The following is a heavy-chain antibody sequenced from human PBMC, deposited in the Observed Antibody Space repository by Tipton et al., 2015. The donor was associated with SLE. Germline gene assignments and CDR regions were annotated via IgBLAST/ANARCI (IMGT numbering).Heavy chain of an antibody. D-gene: IGHD1-26*01. CDR2: LYSSGYNA. J-gene: IGHJ4*02. CDR3: ARDRSSGDADLTFDS. CDR1: GFTFSSYA. V-gene: IGHV3-NL1*01. Sequence: GSLRLSCAASGFTFSSYAMTWVRQAPGKGLEWVSVLYSSGYNALYADSVKGRFTISRDSSYNTLFLQMNSLRSEDTAIYYCARDRSSGDADLTFDSWGQGTLVTVSS.